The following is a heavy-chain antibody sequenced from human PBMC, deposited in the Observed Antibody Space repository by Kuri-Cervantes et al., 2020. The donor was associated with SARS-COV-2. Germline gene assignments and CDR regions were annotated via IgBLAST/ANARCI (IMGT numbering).Heavy chain of an antibody. Sequence: LSLTCAASGFTFSSYAMHWVRQAPGKGLEWVAVISYDGSNKYYADSVKGRFTISRDNSKNTLYLQMNSLRAEDTAAYYCARVVFDTAMVYFDYWGQGTLVTVSS. D-gene: IGHD5-18*01. V-gene: IGHV3-30-3*01. CDR2: ISYDGSNK. CDR3: ARVVFDTAMVYFDY. J-gene: IGHJ4*02. CDR1: GFTFSSYA.